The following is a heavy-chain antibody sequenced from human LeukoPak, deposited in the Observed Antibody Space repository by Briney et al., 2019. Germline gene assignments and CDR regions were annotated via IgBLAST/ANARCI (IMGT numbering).Heavy chain of an antibody. CDR3: SGSLNS. CDR1: GLTFSSYW. V-gene: IGHV3-7*01. CDR2: INQDGSQK. Sequence: GGSLRLSCAASGLTFSSYWMDWVRQAPGKGPEWVANINQDGSQKYYVDSMKGRFTISRDNAENSLYLQMNSLRAEDTAVYYCSGSLNSWGQGTLVTVSS. J-gene: IGHJ4*02.